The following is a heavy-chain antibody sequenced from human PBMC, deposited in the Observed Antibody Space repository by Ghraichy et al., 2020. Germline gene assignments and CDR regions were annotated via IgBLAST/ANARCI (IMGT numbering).Heavy chain of an antibody. CDR3: ARDPTKWLRLGYFDY. V-gene: IGHV3-21*01. CDR2: ISSISSYI. D-gene: IGHD5-12*01. Sequence: GSMNISCAASGFTFSSSAMNWVRQAPGKGLEWVSSISSISSYIYYADPVKGRFTISRDNAKKSMYLQMNSLRAEDTAVYYCARDPTKWLRLGYFDYWGQGTLVTVSS. CDR1: GFTFSSSA. J-gene: IGHJ4*02.